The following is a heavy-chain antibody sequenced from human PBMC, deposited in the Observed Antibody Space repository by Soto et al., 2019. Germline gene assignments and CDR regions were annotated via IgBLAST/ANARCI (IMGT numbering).Heavy chain of an antibody. D-gene: IGHD3-22*01. J-gene: IGHJ4*02. CDR3: ARQRKVVVIQDFDY. Sequence: SETLSLTCTVSGGSVSSGSYYWSWMRQPPGKRLEWIGYIYYSWSTNYNPSRKSRVTISVDTSKNQFSLKLSSVTAADTAVYYCARQRKVVVIQDFDYWGQGTLVTVSS. V-gene: IGHV4-61*01. CDR1: GGSVSSGSYY. CDR2: IYYSWST.